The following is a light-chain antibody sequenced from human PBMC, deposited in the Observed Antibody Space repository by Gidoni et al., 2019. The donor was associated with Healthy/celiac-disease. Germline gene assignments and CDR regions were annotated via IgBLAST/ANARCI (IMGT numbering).Light chain of an antibody. CDR2: KDS. Sequence: SYELTQPPSVSVSLGPMARITCSGEALPKKYAYWSQQKPGQFPLLVIYKDSERPSGIPARFSGSSSGTIVTLTISGVQAEDEADYYCLSADSSGTYRVFGGGTKLTVL. V-gene: IGLV3-16*01. J-gene: IGLJ3*02. CDR3: LSADSSGTYRV. CDR1: ALPKKY.